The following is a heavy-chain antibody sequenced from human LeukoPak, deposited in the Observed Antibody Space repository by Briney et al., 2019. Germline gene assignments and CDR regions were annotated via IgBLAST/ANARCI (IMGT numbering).Heavy chain of an antibody. CDR1: GFTFDDYA. J-gene: IGHJ4*02. CDR3: AKHYGDYRVDY. V-gene: IGHV3-9*01. D-gene: IGHD4-17*01. Sequence: GGSLSLSCAASGFTFDDYAMHWVRQAPGKGLEWVSGISWNSGSIGYADSVKGRFTISRDNSKNTLYLQMNSLRAEDTAVYYCAKHYGDYRVDYWGQGTLVTVSS. CDR2: ISWNSGSI.